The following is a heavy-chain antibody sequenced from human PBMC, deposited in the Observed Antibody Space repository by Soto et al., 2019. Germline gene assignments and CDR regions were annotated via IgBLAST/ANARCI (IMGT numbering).Heavy chain of an antibody. D-gene: IGHD2-2*01. CDR3: ARLRLHDFAAAAPFDY. Sequence: SETLSLTCAVSGGSISSSSCYWGFLLQPPLKGLEWIGSIYYSGSTYYNPSLKSRVTISVDTSKNQFSLKLSSVTAADTAVYYCARLRLHDFAAAAPFDYWGQGTLVTVSS. V-gene: IGHV4-39*01. CDR1: GGSISSSSCY. J-gene: IGHJ4*02. CDR2: IYYSGST.